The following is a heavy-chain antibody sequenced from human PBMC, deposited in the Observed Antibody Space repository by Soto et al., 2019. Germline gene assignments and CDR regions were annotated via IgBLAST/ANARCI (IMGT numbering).Heavy chain of an antibody. CDR2: IYYSGST. J-gene: IGHJ6*02. CDR1: GGSISSGGYY. D-gene: IGHD4-17*01. V-gene: IGHV4-31*03. Sequence: SSETLSLTCTVSGGSISSGGYYWSWIRQHPGKGLEWIGYIYYSGSTYYNPSLKSRVTISVDTSKNQFSLKLSSVTAADTAVYYCARDGKDYGNYGNLGYYYGMDVWGQGTTVTVSS. CDR3: ARDGKDYGNYGNLGYYYGMDV.